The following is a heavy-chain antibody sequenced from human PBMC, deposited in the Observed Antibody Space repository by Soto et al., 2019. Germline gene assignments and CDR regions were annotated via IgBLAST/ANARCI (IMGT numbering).Heavy chain of an antibody. J-gene: IGHJ3*02. CDR3: ASVVYGGIGSGAFDI. CDR2: ISAYNGNT. V-gene: IGHV1-18*01. D-gene: IGHD4-17*01. Sequence: QVQLVQSGAEVKKPGASVKVSCKASGYTFTSYGISWVRQAPGQGLEWMGWISAYNGNTNYAQKLQGRVTMTTDTSTSRVYRELRSLRSDDTAVYYGASVVYGGIGSGAFDIWGQGTMVTVSS. CDR1: GYTFTSYG.